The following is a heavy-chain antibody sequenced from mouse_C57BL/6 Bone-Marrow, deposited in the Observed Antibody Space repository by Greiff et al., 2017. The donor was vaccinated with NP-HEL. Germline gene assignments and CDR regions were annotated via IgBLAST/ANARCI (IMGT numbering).Heavy chain of an antibody. Sequence: QVQLKQSGAELARPGASVKLSCKASGYTFTSYGISWVKQRTGQGLEWIGEIYPRSGNTYYNEKFKGKATLTADKSSSTAYMELRSLTSEDSAVYFCARWNPGGFFAYWGQGTLVTVSA. CDR2: IYPRSGNT. CDR1: GYTFTSYG. V-gene: IGHV1-81*01. J-gene: IGHJ3*01. CDR3: ARWNPGGFFAY.